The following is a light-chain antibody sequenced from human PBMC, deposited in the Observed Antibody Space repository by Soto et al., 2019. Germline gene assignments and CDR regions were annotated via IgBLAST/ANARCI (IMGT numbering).Light chain of an antibody. J-gene: IGKJ5*01. Sequence: DIVMTQSPDSLAVSLGERATLSCRASQSVSSSYLAWYQQKPGQAPRLLIYGASTRATGIPARFSGSGSGTEFTLTISSLQSEDFAVYYCQQYNNWPPITFGQGTRLEIK. CDR3: QQYNNWPPIT. V-gene: IGKV3-15*01. CDR2: GAS. CDR1: QSVSSSY.